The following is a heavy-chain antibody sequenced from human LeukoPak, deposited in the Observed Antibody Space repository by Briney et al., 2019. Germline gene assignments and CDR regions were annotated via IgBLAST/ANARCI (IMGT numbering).Heavy chain of an antibody. J-gene: IGHJ4*02. V-gene: IGHV3-33*06. CDR1: ELTFSHYG. D-gene: IGHD4-11*01. Sequence: GRSLGLCWSAFELTFSHYGMHWVLQAPGTGLKRLAVIWSDASDKYYANSVKGRFTISRDNFKNSLYLQMNSLRAEDTAVYYCAKNAQRGFDYSNSLDYWGQGTRVTVSS. CDR3: AKNAQRGFDYSNSLDY. CDR2: IWSDASDK.